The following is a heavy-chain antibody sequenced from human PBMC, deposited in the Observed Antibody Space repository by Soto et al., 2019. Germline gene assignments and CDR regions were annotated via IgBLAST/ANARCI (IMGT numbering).Heavy chain of an antibody. CDR3: ARRVYDTSGYRYFDH. Sequence: GESLKISCKGSGFSFPAHWIGWVRQKPGKGLEWLGIIFPGESDARYSPSFRGQVTLSVDRSITTAYLQWSNLEASDSAMYYCARRVYDTSGYRYFDHWGQGTQVTVSS. CDR2: IFPGESDA. CDR1: GFSFPAHW. J-gene: IGHJ4*02. D-gene: IGHD3-22*01. V-gene: IGHV5-51*01.